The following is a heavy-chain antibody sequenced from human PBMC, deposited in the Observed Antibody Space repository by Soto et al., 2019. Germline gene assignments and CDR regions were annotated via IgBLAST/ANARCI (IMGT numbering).Heavy chain of an antibody. CDR2: ISGSGGST. V-gene: IGHV3-23*01. Sequence: GGSLRLSCAASGFTFSSYAMSWVRQAPGKGLEWVSAISGSGGSTYYADSVKGRFTISRDNSKNTLYLQMNSLRAEDTAVYYCAKDPSPPDYDFWSGYLREPTYGMDVWGQGATVTVSS. J-gene: IGHJ6*02. CDR1: GFTFSSYA. CDR3: AKDPSPPDYDFWSGYLREPTYGMDV. D-gene: IGHD3-3*01.